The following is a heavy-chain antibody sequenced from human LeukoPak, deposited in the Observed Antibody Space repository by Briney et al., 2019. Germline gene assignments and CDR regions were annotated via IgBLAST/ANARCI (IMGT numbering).Heavy chain of an antibody. CDR2: IYYSGST. CDR1: GGSFSGYY. V-gene: IGHV4-59*01. Sequence: SETLSLTCAVYGGSFSGYYWSWIRQPPGKGLEYIGYIYYSGSTNYNPSLKSRVTISVDTSKNQFSLKLSSVTAADTAVYYCARSFYGSGNYYFDYWGQGTLVTVSS. CDR3: ARSFYGSGNYYFDY. D-gene: IGHD3-10*01. J-gene: IGHJ4*02.